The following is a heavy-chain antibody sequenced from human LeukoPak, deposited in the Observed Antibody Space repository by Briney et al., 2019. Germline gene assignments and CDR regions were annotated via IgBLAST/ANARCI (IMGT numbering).Heavy chain of an antibody. CDR3: ARLYSSGWYYFDY. V-gene: IGHV4-39*01. D-gene: IGHD6-19*01. CDR1: GGSISSSSYY. Sequence: SETLSLTCTVAGGSISSSSYYWGWIRQPPGKGLEWIGSIYYSGSTYYNPSLKSRVTISVDTSKNQFSLKLSSVSAADTAVYYCARLYSSGWYYFDYWGQGTLVTVSS. CDR2: IYYSGST. J-gene: IGHJ4*02.